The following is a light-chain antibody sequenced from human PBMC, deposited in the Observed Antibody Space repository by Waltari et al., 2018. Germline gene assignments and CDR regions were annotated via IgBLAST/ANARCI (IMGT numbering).Light chain of an antibody. Sequence: SSELTQDPAVSVALGQPVRITCQGGSLRSYHASWYQQKPGQAPVLVIYGKNNRPSGIPDRFSGSSSGNTASLTITGAQAEDEADYYCNSRDSSGNHLDVVFGGGTKLTVL. CDR1: SLRSYH. CDR2: GKN. CDR3: NSRDSSGNHLDVV. J-gene: IGLJ2*01. V-gene: IGLV3-19*01.